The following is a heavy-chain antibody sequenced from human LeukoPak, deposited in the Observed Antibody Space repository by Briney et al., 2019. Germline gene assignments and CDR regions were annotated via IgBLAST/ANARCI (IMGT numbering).Heavy chain of an antibody. V-gene: IGHV1-2*02. CDR3: ARDGPVEVPAARDYRGMDV. CDR1: GYTFTGYY. D-gene: IGHD2-2*01. CDR2: INPNSGGT. Sequence: ASVKVSCKASGYTFTGYYMHWVRQAPGQGLEWMGWINPNSGGTNYAQKFQGRVTMTRDTSISTAYMELSRLRSDDTAVYYCARDGPVEVPAARDYRGMDVWGQGTTVTVSS. J-gene: IGHJ6*02.